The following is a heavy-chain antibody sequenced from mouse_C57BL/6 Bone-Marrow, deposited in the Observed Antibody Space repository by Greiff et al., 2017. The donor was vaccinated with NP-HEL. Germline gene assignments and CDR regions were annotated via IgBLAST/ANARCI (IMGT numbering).Heavy chain of an antibody. CDR2: IWGDGST. D-gene: IGHD1-1*01. Sequence: VAPSQSLSITCTVSGFSLTSYGVSWVRQPPGKGLEWLGVIWGDGSTNYHSALISRLSISKDNSKSQVFLKLNSLQTDDTATYYCAKKRDYYGRSYDYYAMDYWGQGTSVTVSS. CDR1: GFSLTSYG. J-gene: IGHJ4*01. CDR3: AKKRDYYGRSYDYYAMDY. V-gene: IGHV2-3*01.